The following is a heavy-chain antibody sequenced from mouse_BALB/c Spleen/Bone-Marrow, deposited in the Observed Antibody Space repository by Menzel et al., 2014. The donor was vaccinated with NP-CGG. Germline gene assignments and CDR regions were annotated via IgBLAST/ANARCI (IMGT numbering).Heavy chain of an antibody. CDR2: INPESNTI. CDR1: GSGYSRYW. Sequence: ESGGGTVQNAGHLTLSRAASGSGYSRYWMSWVRQAPGKGLQWIGEINPESNTINYTPSLKDKFIISRDNAKNTLYLQMSKVRSEDTALYCCARLGYYCFFAYGGQETLISVPA. J-gene: IGHJ3*01. D-gene: IGHD2-3*01. CDR3: ARLGYYCFFAY. V-gene: IGHV4-1*02.